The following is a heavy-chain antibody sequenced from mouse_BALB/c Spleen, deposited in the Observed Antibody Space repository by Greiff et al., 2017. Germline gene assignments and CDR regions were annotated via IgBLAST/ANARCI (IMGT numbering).Heavy chain of an antibody. J-gene: IGHJ3*01. CDR3: AMGDSSGYAWFAY. CDR2: INPSNGGT. D-gene: IGHD3-2*01. Sequence: VQLQQSGAELVKPGASVKLSCKASGYTFTSYYMYWVKQRPGQGLEWIGEINPSNGGTNFNEKFKSKATLTVDKSSSTAYMQLSSLTSEDSAVYYCAMGDSSGYAWFAYWGQGTLVTVSA. V-gene: IGHV1S81*02. CDR1: GYTFTSYY.